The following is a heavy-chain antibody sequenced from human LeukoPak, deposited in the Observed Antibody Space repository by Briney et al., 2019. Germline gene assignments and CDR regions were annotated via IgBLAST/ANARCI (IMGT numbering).Heavy chain of an antibody. Sequence: ASVKVSCEASGYTFTTYGVSWVRQAPGQGLEWMGWISPYNGNTNYAQKLQGRVTLTTDTSTSTAYLELRSLISDDTAVYYCARDTGYSSGWGFDYWGQGTLVTVSS. CDR1: GYTFTTYG. J-gene: IGHJ4*02. CDR3: ARDTGYSSGWGFDY. V-gene: IGHV1-18*01. D-gene: IGHD6-19*01. CDR2: ISPYNGNT.